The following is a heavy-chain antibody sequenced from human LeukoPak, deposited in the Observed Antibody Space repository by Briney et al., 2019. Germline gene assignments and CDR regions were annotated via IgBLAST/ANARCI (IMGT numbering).Heavy chain of an antibody. D-gene: IGHD1-14*01. Sequence: GGPLRLSCEVSEVTFRNNWMSWVRQAPGKGLEWVSAISGSGGGTYYADSVKGRFIISRDNSKDTLSLQMNSLRAEDTALYYCAKGMASAGILDYWGQGTLVTVSS. CDR1: EVTFRNNW. CDR3: AKGMASAGILDY. CDR2: ISGSGGGT. J-gene: IGHJ4*02. V-gene: IGHV3-23*01.